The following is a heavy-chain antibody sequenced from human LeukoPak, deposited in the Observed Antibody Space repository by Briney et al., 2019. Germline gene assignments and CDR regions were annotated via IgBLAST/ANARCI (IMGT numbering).Heavy chain of an antibody. CDR1: GGSFSGYY. J-gene: IGHJ4*02. CDR2: INHSGST. CDR3: AARSYDSSGYPGYYFDY. D-gene: IGHD3-22*01. V-gene: IGHV4-34*01. Sequence: SETLSLTCAVYGGSFSGYYWSCIRQPPGKGLEWIGEINHSGSTNYNPSLKSRVTISVDTSKNQFSLKLSSVTAADTAVYYCAARSYDSSGYPGYYFDYWGQGTLVTVSS.